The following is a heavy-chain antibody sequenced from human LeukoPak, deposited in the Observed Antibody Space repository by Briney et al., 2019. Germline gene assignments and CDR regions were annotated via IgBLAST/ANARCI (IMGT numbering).Heavy chain of an antibody. Sequence: GGSLRLSCAASGFTFSSYAMSWVRQAPGKGLEWVSAISGSGGSTYYADSVKGRFTISRDDSKNTLYLQMNSLRAEDTAVYYCAKDPVGAYYFDYWGQGTLVTVSS. V-gene: IGHV3-23*01. CDR2: ISGSGGST. CDR1: GFTFSSYA. CDR3: AKDPVGAYYFDY. J-gene: IGHJ4*02. D-gene: IGHD1-26*01.